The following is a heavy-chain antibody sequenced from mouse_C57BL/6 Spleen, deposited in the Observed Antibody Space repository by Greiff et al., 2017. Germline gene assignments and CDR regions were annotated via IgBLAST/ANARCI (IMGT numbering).Heavy chain of an antibody. CDR2: INPYNGGT. V-gene: IGHV1-19*01. Sequence: EVKLMESGPVLVKPGASVKMSCKASGYTFTDYYMNWVKQSHGKSLEWIGVINPYNGGTSYNQKFKGKATLTVDKSSSTAYMELNSLTSEDSAVYYCARWNDGYYSDYWGQGTTLTVSS. D-gene: IGHD2-3*01. J-gene: IGHJ2*01. CDR3: ARWNDGYYSDY. CDR1: GYTFTDYY.